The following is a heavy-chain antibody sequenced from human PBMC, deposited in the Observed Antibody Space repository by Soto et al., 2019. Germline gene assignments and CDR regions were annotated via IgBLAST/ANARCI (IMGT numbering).Heavy chain of an antibody. CDR1: GFTFRTYA. D-gene: IGHD5-18*01. V-gene: IGHV3-30*04. J-gene: IGHJ4*02. CDR3: ARDSETNGYSYDYFDY. Sequence: QVQLVESGGGVVQSGRSLKLSCAASGFTFRTYAMHWVRQAPGKGLEWVALISYDGSNIYYADSVKGRFTISRDNSKNTLYLQMNSLRTEDSAVYYCARDSETNGYSYDYFDYWGQGTLVTVSS. CDR2: ISYDGSNI.